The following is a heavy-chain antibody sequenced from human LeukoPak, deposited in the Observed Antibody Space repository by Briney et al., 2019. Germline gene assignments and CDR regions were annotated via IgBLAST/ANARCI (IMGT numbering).Heavy chain of an antibody. J-gene: IGHJ5*02. D-gene: IGHD2-15*01. CDR1: GFTFTGYT. CDR3: ARGYYCSGGTCYSNNWFGP. V-gene: IGHV3-48*02. Sequence: GGSVRLSCAASGFTFTGYTINWVRQAPGKGLEWVSYISSASSTIYYADSVKGRFTISRDNAKSSLYLQMNSLRDEDTAVYYCARGYYCSGGTCYSNNWFGPWGQGTLATASS. CDR2: ISSASSTI.